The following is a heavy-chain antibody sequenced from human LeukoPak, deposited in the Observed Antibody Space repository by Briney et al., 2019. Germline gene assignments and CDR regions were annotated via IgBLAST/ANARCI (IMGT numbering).Heavy chain of an antibody. CDR2: TYSSGSA. J-gene: IGHJ5*02. Sequence: SETLSLTCTVSGDSITSGPYFWNWIRQPAGKKLEWIGRTYSSGSAIYNPSLQSRVTISADRSKNQFSLKLSSVTAADTAVYYCALGELRANWFDPWGQGTLVTVSS. CDR3: ALGELRANWFDP. D-gene: IGHD1-26*01. CDR1: GDSITSGPYF. V-gene: IGHV4-61*02.